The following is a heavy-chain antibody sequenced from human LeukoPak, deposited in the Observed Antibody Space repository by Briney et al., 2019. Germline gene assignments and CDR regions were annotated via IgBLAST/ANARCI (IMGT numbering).Heavy chain of an antibody. D-gene: IGHD3-22*01. CDR3: ARGEDSSGYYTRFGAFDI. CDR1: GFTFSSYA. CDR2: ISYDGSNR. J-gene: IGHJ3*02. Sequence: GGSLRLSCAASGFTFSSYAMHWVRQAPGKGLEWVAVISYDGSNRYYADSVKGRFTISRDNSKNTLYLQMNSLRAEDTAVYYCARGEDSSGYYTRFGAFDIWGQGTMVTVSS. V-gene: IGHV3-30*01.